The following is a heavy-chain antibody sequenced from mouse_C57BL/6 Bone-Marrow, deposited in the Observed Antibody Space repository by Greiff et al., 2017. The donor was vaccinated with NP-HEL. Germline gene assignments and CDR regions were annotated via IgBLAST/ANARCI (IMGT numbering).Heavy chain of an antibody. V-gene: IGHV1-72*01. CDR3: ARYYYGSGYSDY. J-gene: IGHJ2*01. CDR1: GYTFTNYW. Sequence: QVQLQQPGAELVKPGASVKLSCKASGYTFTNYWMHWVKQRPGRGLGWIGRLDPNSGGTRYNEKFKGKATLTVDKPSSTAYMQLSSRTSEDSAVYYCARYYYGSGYSDYWGQGTTLTVSS. D-gene: IGHD1-1*01. CDR2: LDPNSGGT.